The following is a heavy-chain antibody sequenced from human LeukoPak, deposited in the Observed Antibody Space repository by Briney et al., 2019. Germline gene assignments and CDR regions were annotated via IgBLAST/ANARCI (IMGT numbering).Heavy chain of an antibody. CDR1: GGTFSSYA. J-gene: IGHJ6*03. V-gene: IGHV1-69*13. CDR3: AREAGDNYYYYYMDV. D-gene: IGHD2-21*02. Sequence: ASVKVSCKASGGTFSSYAISWVRQAPGQGLEWMGGIIPIFGTANYAQKFQGRVTITADESTSTAYMELSSLRSEDTAVYYCAREAGDNYYYYYMDVWGKGTTVIVSS. CDR2: IIPIFGTA.